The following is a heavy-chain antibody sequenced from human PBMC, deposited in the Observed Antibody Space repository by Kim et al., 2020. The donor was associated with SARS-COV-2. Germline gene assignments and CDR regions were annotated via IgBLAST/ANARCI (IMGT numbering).Heavy chain of an antibody. Sequence: GGSLRLSCAASGFTFSSYGMHWVRQAPGKGLEWVAVIWYDGSNKYYADSVKGRFTISRDNSKNTLYLQMNSLRAEDTAVYYCARVREQQRSAYFDYWGQGTLVTVSS. CDR3: ARVREQQRSAYFDY. D-gene: IGHD6-13*01. J-gene: IGHJ4*02. V-gene: IGHV3-33*01. CDR1: GFTFSSYG. CDR2: IWYDGSNK.